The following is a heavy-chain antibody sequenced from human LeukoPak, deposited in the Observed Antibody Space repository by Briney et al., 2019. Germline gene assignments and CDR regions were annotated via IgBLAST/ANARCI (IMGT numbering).Heavy chain of an antibody. CDR2: IGTAGDT. J-gene: IGHJ6*02. V-gene: IGHV3-13*01. CDR3: ARYCSSTSCYYYGMDV. D-gene: IGHD2-2*01. Sequence: GGSLRLSCAASGFTFSSYDMHWVRQATGKGLEWVSAIGTAGDTYYPGSAKGRFTISRENAKNSLYLQMNSLRAGDTAVYYCARYCSSTSCYYYGMDVWGQGTTVTVSS. CDR1: GFTFSSYD.